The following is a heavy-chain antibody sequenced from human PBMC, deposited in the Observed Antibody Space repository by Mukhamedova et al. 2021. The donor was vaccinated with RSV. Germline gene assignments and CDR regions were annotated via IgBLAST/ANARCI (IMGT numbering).Heavy chain of an antibody. J-gene: IGHJ3*01. Sequence: WVGWIHPNTGGTNYAQKFQDCVTMTRDTSISTAYMELSRLRSDDTAVYYCARGGGGDAFDVWGQGTMVTVSS. V-gene: IGHV1-2*04. D-gene: IGHD2-15*01. CDR2: IHPNTGGT. CDR3: ARGGGGDAFDV.